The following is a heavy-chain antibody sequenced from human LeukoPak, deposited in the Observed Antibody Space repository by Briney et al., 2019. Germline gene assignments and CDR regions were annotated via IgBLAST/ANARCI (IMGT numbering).Heavy chain of an antibody. J-gene: IGHJ4*02. CDR2: INPNSGGT. CDR1: GFTFSSYV. V-gene: IGHV1-2*02. CDR3: AKSMVATSYYFDY. Sequence: PGGSLRLSCAASGFTFSSYVMHWVRQAPGQGLEWMGWINPNSGGTNYAQKFQGRVTMTRDTSISTAYMELSRLRSDDTAVYYCAKSMVATSYYFDYWGQGTLVTVSS. D-gene: IGHD5-12*01.